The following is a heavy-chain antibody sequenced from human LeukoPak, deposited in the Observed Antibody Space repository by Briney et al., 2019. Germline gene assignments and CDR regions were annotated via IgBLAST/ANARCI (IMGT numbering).Heavy chain of an antibody. CDR3: AKGGSGAAAGTISP. CDR2: ISYDGSNK. CDR1: GFTFSSYG. D-gene: IGHD6-13*01. V-gene: IGHV3-30*18. J-gene: IGHJ5*02. Sequence: GGSLRLSCAASGFTFSSYGMHWDRQAPGKGLEWVAVISYDGSNKYYADSVKGRFTISRDNSKNTLYLQMNSLRAEDTAVYYCAKGGSGAAAGTISPWGQGTLVTVSS.